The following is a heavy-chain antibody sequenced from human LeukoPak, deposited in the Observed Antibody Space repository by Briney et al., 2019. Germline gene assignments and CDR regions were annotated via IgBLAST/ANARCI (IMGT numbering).Heavy chain of an antibody. J-gene: IGHJ4*02. D-gene: IGHD2-21*02. CDR1: RFTVSSNY. Sequence: GWSLTLSCAASRFTVSSNYMSWVRQAPGKGLAGVSGSYSGGSTYYAATVKGRFTISGDNCKSTLYLQMNSLRAEDTAVYYCARAYCGGDCYFPYYFDYWGQGTLVTVYS. CDR3: ARAYCGGDCYFPYYFDY. CDR2: SYSGGST. V-gene: IGHV3-66*01.